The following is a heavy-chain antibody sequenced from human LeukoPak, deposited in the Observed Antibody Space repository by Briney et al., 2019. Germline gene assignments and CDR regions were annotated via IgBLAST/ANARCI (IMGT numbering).Heavy chain of an antibody. V-gene: IGHV3-30*18. J-gene: IGHJ5*02. CDR3: AKDRRGHNWFDP. CDR1: GFTFSSYG. CDR2: ISYDGSNK. Sequence: GGSLRLSCAASGFTFSSYGMHWVRQAPGKGLEWVAVISYDGSNKYYADSVKGRFTISRDNSKNTLYLQMNSLRAEDTAVYYCAKDRRGHNWFDPWGQGTLATVSS.